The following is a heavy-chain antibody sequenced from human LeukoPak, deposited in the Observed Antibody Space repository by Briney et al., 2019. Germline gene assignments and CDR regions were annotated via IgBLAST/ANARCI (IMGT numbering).Heavy chain of an antibody. D-gene: IGHD3-10*01. Sequence: SGGSLRLSCAASGFTFSSYGMHWVRQAPGKGLEWVAVISYDGSNKYYADSVKGRFTISRDNSKNTLYLQMNSLRAEDTAVYYCARWVYGSGRPYFDYWGQGTLVTVSS. CDR1: GFTFSSYG. CDR3: ARWVYGSGRPYFDY. J-gene: IGHJ4*02. CDR2: ISYDGSNK. V-gene: IGHV3-30*03.